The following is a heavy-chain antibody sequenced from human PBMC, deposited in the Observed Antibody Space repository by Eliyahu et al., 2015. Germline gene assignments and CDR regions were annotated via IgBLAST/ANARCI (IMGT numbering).Heavy chain of an antibody. CDR3: AKDIVAPGLHFDY. J-gene: IGHJ4*02. Sequence: QVQLVEXGGGLVKPGESXXLXXXASGFPFSXFHMGWIRQAPGKGLECISYIGSSGSTYYAESVRGRFTISRDNAKNSLYLQMNNLRAEDTAVYYCAKDIVAPGLHFDYWGQGTLVTVSS. V-gene: IGHV3-11*01. D-gene: IGHD6-13*01. CDR2: IGSSGST. CDR1: GFPFSXFH.